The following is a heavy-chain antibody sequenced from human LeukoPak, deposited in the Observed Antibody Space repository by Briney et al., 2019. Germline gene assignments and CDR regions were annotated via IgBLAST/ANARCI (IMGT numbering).Heavy chain of an antibody. V-gene: IGHV3-23*01. D-gene: IGHD6-6*01. CDR1: GFTFNTYA. CDR3: AKRVEYSSSSGGYFDY. CDR2: ISDSGGST. J-gene: IGHJ4*02. Sequence: PGGSLRLSCAASGFTFNTYAMSWVRQAPGKGLEWVSAISDSGGSTYYADSVKGRFTISRDNSKNTLFLQMNGLRAEDTAVYYCAKRVEYSSSSGGYFDYWGQGTLVTVSS.